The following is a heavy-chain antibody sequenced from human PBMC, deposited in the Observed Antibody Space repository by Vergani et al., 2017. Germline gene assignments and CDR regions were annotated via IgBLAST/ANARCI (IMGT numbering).Heavy chain of an antibody. CDR3: AREDRYCSGGSCYS. CDR1: GDSISSGSYY. D-gene: IGHD2-15*01. V-gene: IGHV4-61*02. Sequence: QVQLQESGPGLVKPSQTLSLTCSVSGDSISSGSYYWNWIRQPAGKGLEWIGRIYTGGSTNYNSSLKSRVTISLDTSKNQFSLKLSSVTAADTAVYYCAREDRYCSGGSCYSWGQGTLVTVSS. J-gene: IGHJ4*02. CDR2: IYTGGST.